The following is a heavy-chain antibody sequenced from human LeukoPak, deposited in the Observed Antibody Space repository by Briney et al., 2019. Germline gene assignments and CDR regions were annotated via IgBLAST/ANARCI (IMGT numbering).Heavy chain of an antibody. D-gene: IGHD5-12*01. CDR1: RYTLTGDY. CDR2: INPNTGGT. CDR3: ATHSPEWRYSGYYNYYYIDV. V-gene: IGHV1-2*02. Sequence: ASVKVSRKASRYTLTGDYMHSVRQAPGQGLEWMGWINPNTGGTNYAQKPQGRVTMTRDTSISTAYMDLSRLRSEDTAVYYCATHSPEWRYSGYYNYYYIDVWGKGTTVTVSS. J-gene: IGHJ6*03.